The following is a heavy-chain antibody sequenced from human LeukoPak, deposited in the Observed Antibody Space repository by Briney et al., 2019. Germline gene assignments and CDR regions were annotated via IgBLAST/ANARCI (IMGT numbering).Heavy chain of an antibody. CDR1: GGTFTSYA. Sequence: SVKVSCKASGGTFTSYAISWVRQAPGQGLEWMGRIIPIFGTANYAQKFQGRVTITADKSTSTAYMELSSLRSEDTAVYYCARVVKYCGGDCFIFDYWGQGTLVTVSS. J-gene: IGHJ4*02. V-gene: IGHV1-69*06. D-gene: IGHD2-21*02. CDR3: ARVVKYCGGDCFIFDY. CDR2: IIPIFGTA.